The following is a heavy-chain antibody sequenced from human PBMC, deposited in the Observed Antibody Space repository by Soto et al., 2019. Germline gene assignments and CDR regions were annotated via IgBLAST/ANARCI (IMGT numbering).Heavy chain of an antibody. V-gene: IGHV1-18*01. D-gene: IGHD3-22*01. CDR3: GRGPGYYNSSGYFFDS. Sequence: ASVKVSCKASGYTFTSYGISWVRQAPGQGLEWMGWISAYNGNTNYAQKLQGRVTMTTDTSTSTAYMELSSPRSDDTAVDDRGRGPGYYNSSGYFFDSWGQETLVTVSS. J-gene: IGHJ4*02. CDR2: ISAYNGNT. CDR1: GYTFTSYG.